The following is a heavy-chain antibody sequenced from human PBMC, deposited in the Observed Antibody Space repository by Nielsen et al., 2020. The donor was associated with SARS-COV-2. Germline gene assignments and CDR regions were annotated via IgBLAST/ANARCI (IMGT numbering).Heavy chain of an antibody. Sequence: SQSLSPTCAVYGGSFSGYYWSWIRQPPGKGLEWIGEINHSGSTNYNPSLKSRVTISVDTSKNQFSLKLSSVTAADTAVYYCARGYSSRIDPWGQGTLVTVSS. CDR2: INHSGST. CDR3: ARGYSSRIDP. J-gene: IGHJ5*02. CDR1: GGSFSGYY. V-gene: IGHV4-34*01. D-gene: IGHD6-13*01.